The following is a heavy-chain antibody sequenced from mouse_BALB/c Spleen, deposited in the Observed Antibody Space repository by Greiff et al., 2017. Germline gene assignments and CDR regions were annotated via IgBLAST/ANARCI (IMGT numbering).Heavy chain of an antibody. CDR3: ARDFLFITTVVDAMDY. CDR1: GYAFTNYL. V-gene: IGHV1-54*01. Sequence: VQLQQSGAELVRPGTSVKVSCKASGYAFTNYLIEWVKQRPGQGLEWIGVINPGSGGTNYNEKFKGKATLTVDKSSSTAHMELRSLASEDSAVYYCARDFLFITTVVDAMDYWGQGTSVTVSS. D-gene: IGHD1-1*01. J-gene: IGHJ4*01. CDR2: INPGSGGT.